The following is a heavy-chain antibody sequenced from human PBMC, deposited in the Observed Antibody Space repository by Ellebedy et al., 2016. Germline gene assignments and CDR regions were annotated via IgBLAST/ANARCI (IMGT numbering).Heavy chain of an antibody. CDR3: AKVRSPDFYYSYDLDV. CDR2: ISWNSGSI. Sequence: GGSLRLXXAASGFTFDDYAMHWVRQAPGKGLEWVSGISWNSGSIGYADSVKGRFSISIDNSKNRVYLHMSSLRVEDTAVYSCAKVRSPDFYYSYDLDVWGQGTTVTVSS. J-gene: IGHJ6*02. CDR1: GFTFDDYA. V-gene: IGHV3-9*01. D-gene: IGHD5-18*01.